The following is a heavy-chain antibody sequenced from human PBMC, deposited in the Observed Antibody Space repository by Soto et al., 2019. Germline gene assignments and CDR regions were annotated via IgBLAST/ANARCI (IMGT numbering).Heavy chain of an antibody. J-gene: IGHJ3*02. Sequence: EVQLVESGGGLVQPGGSLRLSCAASGFTFSSYWMHWVRQVPGKGLAWVARINSDGSRTSYADSVKGRFTISRDSAKIALYLQMNSLRADDTAVYYCAREGLDTAGFFDIWGHGTMVTVSS. V-gene: IGHV3-74*01. CDR1: GFTFSSYW. D-gene: IGHD6-13*01. CDR2: INSDGSRT. CDR3: AREGLDTAGFFDI.